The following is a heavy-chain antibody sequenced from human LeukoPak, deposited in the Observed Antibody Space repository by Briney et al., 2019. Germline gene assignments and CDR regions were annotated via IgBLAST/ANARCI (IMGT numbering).Heavy chain of an antibody. CDR1: GGSINSNTYF. CDR2: IYYSGST. Sequence: SEALSLTCTVSGGSINSNTYFWGWIRQPPGKGLEWIGSIYYSGSTYYNPSLKSRVTISADTSKNQFSLKLSPVTAADTAVYYCARHDALYYYYGSGRVSYFDYWGQGTLVTVSS. CDR3: ARHDALYYYYGSGRVSYFDY. V-gene: IGHV4-39*01. D-gene: IGHD3-10*01. J-gene: IGHJ4*02.